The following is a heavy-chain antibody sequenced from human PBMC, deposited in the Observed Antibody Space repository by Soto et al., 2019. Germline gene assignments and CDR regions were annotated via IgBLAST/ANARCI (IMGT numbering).Heavy chain of an antibody. CDR3: ARDIRRFDP. CDR1: GGSISSYY. J-gene: IGHJ5*02. CDR2: IYYSGST. V-gene: IGHV4-59*01. Sequence: PSETLSLTCTVSGGSISSYYWSWIRQPPGKGLEWIGYIYYSGSTNYNPSLKSRVTISVDTSKNQFSLKLSSVTAADTAVYYCARDIRRFDPWGQGTLVTVSS. D-gene: IGHD3-3*02.